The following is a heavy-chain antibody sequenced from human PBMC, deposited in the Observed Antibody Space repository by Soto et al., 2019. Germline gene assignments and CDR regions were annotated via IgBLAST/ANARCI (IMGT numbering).Heavy chain of an antibody. Sequence: QVQLPQWGAGLLKPSETLSLTCAVYGGSFSGYYWSWIRQPPGKGLEWIGEINHSGSTNNNPSLKSRVTISVDTSKNQFSLKLSSVTAADTAVYYCARGMISSGYRNFDYWGQGTLVTVSS. J-gene: IGHJ4*02. CDR3: ARGMISSGYRNFDY. CDR2: INHSGST. CDR1: GGSFSGYY. V-gene: IGHV4-34*01. D-gene: IGHD3-22*01.